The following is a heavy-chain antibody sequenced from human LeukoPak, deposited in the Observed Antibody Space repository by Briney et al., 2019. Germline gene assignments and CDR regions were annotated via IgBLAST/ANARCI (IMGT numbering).Heavy chain of an antibody. CDR3: ARDGITARGLFDY. Sequence: SMKVSCKASGGTFSSYAISWVRQAPGQGLEWMGGIIPIFGTATYAQKFQGRVTITADESTSTAYMELSSLRSEDTAVYYCARDGITARGLFDYWGQGTLVTVSS. CDR1: GGTFSSYA. J-gene: IGHJ4*02. CDR2: IIPIFGTA. V-gene: IGHV1-69*13. D-gene: IGHD6-6*01.